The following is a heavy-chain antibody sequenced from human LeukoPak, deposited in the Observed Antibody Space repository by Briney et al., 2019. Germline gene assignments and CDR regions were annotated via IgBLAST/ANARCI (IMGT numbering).Heavy chain of an antibody. J-gene: IGHJ4*02. CDR2: INPNSGGT. CDR3: ARDHYYDSSGYYPDY. V-gene: IGHV1-2*02. CDR1: GYTFTGYY. D-gene: IGHD3-22*01. Sequence: ASVKVSCKASGYTFTGYYMHWVRQAPGQGLEWIGWINPNSGGTNYAQKFQGRVTMTRDTSISTAYMELSRLRSDDTAVYYCARDHYYDSSGYYPDYWGQGTLVTVSS.